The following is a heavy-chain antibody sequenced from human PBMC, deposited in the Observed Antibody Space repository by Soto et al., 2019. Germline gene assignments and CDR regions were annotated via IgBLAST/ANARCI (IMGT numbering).Heavy chain of an antibody. V-gene: IGHV5-51*01. Sequence: GESLKISCQASGYTFTGYWIGWVRQMSGEGLEWMGIIYPGDSDTRYSPSFRGQVTISADKSLSTAYLQWRSLKASDTALYFCARGINGISHPYHFDPWGGGTPVTVSS. J-gene: IGHJ5*02. CDR1: GYTFTGYW. CDR2: IYPGDSDT. CDR3: ARGINGISHPYHFDP. D-gene: IGHD2-8*01.